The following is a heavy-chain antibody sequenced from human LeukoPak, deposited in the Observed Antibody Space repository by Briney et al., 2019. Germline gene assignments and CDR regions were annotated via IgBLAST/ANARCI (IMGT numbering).Heavy chain of an antibody. V-gene: IGHV3-7*01. CDR1: GFTFSSYW. D-gene: IGHD6-13*01. CDR2: IKQDGSEK. Sequence: GGSLRLSCAASGFTFSSYWMSWVRQAPGKGLEWVANIKQDGSEKYYVDSVKGRFTISRDNAKNSLYLQMNSLRAEDTAVYFCARDVFGSTFPFDYWGQGTLVTVSS. J-gene: IGHJ4*02. CDR3: ARDVFGSTFPFDY.